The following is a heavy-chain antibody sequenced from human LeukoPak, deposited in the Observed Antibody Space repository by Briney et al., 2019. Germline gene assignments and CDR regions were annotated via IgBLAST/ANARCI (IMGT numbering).Heavy chain of an antibody. CDR3: ARVPLLRLGELSSNWFDP. Sequence: SETLSLTCTVSGGSISSYYWSWIRQPPGKGLEWIGEINHSGSTNYNPSLKSRVTISVDTSKNQFSLKLSSVTAADTAVYYCARVPLLRLGELSSNWFDPWGQGTLVTVSS. V-gene: IGHV4-34*01. D-gene: IGHD3-16*02. CDR2: INHSGST. CDR1: GGSISSYY. J-gene: IGHJ5*02.